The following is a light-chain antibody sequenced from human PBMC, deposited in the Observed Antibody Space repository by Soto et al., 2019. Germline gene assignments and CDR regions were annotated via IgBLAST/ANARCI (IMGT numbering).Light chain of an antibody. CDR3: QQRSNWPPLT. CDR1: QSVSSY. CDR2: DAS. J-gene: IGKJ4*01. Sequence: EMVLTQSPDTLSVSPGERATLSCRASQSVSSYLAWYQQKPGQAPRLLIYDASNRATGIPARFSGSGSGTDFTLTISSLEPEDFAVYYCQQRSNWPPLTFGGGTKVEIK. V-gene: IGKV3-11*01.